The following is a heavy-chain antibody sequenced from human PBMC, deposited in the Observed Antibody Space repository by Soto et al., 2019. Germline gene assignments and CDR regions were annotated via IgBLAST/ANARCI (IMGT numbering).Heavy chain of an antibody. Sequence: ASVKVSCKASGGTFSSYAIGWVRQAPGQGLEWMGGIIPIFGTANYAQKFQGRVTITADESTSTAYMELSSLRSEDTAVYYCAREVVTASPASGWFDPWGQGTLVTVSS. CDR2: IIPIFGTA. D-gene: IGHD2-21*02. J-gene: IGHJ5*02. V-gene: IGHV1-69*13. CDR3: AREVVTASPASGWFDP. CDR1: GGTFSSYA.